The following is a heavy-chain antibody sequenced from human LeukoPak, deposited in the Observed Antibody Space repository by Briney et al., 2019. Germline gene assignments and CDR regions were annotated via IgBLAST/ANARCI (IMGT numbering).Heavy chain of an antibody. CDR1: GFTFSSYA. CDR3: AKDQPTVVTPVDRHFDY. D-gene: IGHD4-23*01. V-gene: IGHV3-23*01. CDR2: ISGSGGST. Sequence: GGSLRLSCAAPGFTFSSYAMSWVRQAPGKGLEWVSAISGSGGSTYYADSVKGRFTISRDNSKNTLYLQMNSLRAEDTAVYYCAKDQPTVVTPVDRHFDYWGQGTLVTVSS. J-gene: IGHJ4*02.